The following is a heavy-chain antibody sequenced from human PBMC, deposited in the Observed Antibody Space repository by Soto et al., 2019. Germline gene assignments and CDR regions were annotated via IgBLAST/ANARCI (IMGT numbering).Heavy chain of an antibody. J-gene: IGHJ4*02. D-gene: IGHD3-22*01. Sequence: PGGSLRLSCAASGFTFSTYAMSWVRQDPGKGLEWVSGISGSGGSTYYADSVKGRFTISRDNSKNTLYLQMNSLRAEDTAVYYCAKGGSSSGIHGSFDYWGQGTLVTVSS. V-gene: IGHV3-23*01. CDR2: ISGSGGST. CDR3: AKGGSSSGIHGSFDY. CDR1: GFTFSTYA.